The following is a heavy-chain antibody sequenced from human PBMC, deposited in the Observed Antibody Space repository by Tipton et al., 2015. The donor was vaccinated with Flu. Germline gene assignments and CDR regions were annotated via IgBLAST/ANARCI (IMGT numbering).Heavy chain of an antibody. CDR1: GFTLTRYG. V-gene: IGHV3-23*01. CDR3: AREQVRTHYFDY. D-gene: IGHD3/OR15-3a*01. Sequence: SLRLSCAVSGFTLTRYGMSWVRQAPGKGLEWISGFSVSGGATFFADSVKGRFTISRDYYRNTLYLQMNSLRAEDTAVYYCAREQVRTHYFDYWGQGTLVTVST. J-gene: IGHJ4*02. CDR2: FSVSGGAT.